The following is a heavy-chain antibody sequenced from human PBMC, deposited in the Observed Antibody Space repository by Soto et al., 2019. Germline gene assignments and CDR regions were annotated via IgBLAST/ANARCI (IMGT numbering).Heavy chain of an antibody. CDR1: GYSFTSSW. Sequence: GESLKISCKGSGYSFTSSWIGWVRQMPRKGLEWMGIIYPGDSDTRYSPSFQGQVTISADKSISTAYLQWSSLKASDTAMYYCARGPGDYYYGMAVWGQGTTVTVSS. CDR3: ARGPGDYYYGMAV. D-gene: IGHD3-10*01. CDR2: IYPGDSDT. J-gene: IGHJ6*02. V-gene: IGHV5-51*01.